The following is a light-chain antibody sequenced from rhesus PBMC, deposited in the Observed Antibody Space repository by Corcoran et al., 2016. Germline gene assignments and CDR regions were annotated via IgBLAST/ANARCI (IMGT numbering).Light chain of an antibody. Sequence: DIQMTQSPSSLSASVGDRVTITCRASENVNNYLHWSQQKPGKAPKLLIYAASTLQSGVPLRLSGSGSGTDYTFNISSLQPEDVATYYCQQSYGTPLTFGGGTKVEIK. CDR1: ENVNNY. CDR2: AAS. CDR3: QQSYGTPLT. V-gene: IGKV1-74*01. J-gene: IGKJ4*01.